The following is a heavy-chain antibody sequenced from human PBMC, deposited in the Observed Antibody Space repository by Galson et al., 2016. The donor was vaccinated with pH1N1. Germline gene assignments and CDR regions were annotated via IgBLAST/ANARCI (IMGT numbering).Heavy chain of an antibody. CDR1: GYTFTSNA. J-gene: IGHJ6*02. CDR2: INTNTGNP. CDR3: ARSYCSSTSCYGGSYYYYGMDV. Sequence: SVKVSCKASGYTFTSNAMNWVRQAPGQGLEWMGWINTNTGNPTYAQGFTGRFVFSLDTSVSMAYLQISSLKAEDTAVYYCARSYCSSTSCYGGSYYYYGMDVCGQGTTVTVSS. D-gene: IGHD2-2*01. V-gene: IGHV7-4-1*04.